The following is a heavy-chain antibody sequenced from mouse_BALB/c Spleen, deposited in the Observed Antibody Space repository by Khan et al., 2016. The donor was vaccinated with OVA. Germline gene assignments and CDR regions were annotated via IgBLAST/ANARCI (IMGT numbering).Heavy chain of an antibody. CDR2: INPSTGYT. CDR3: ANHGSSSAWLTY. J-gene: IGHJ3*01. CDR1: GYTFTSYC. D-gene: IGHD1-1*01. Sequence: VQLVESGAELAKPGASVKLSCKASGYTFTSYCMHWVKQRPGQGLEWIGYINPSTGYTEYNQRFKDKATLTADKSSSTAYMQLSSLTSEESAVYYCANHGSSSAWLTYWGQGTLVTVSA. V-gene: IGHV1-7*01.